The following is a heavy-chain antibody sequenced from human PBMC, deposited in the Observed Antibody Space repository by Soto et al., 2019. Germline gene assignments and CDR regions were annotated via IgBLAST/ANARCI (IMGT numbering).Heavy chain of an antibody. V-gene: IGHV3-30*04. CDR2: ISRDGSNE. Sequence: QVQLVESGGGVVQPGRSLRLSCAASGFTFSGYAMHWVRQAPGKGLEWVAVISRDGSNEYYADSLQGRFTISRDNTKNALCLQMNSLRPEDTAVYYCARDPGGGYDFWSGYSDYWGQGTLVAVSS. D-gene: IGHD3-3*01. CDR3: ARDPGGGYDFWSGYSDY. J-gene: IGHJ4*02. CDR1: GFTFSGYA.